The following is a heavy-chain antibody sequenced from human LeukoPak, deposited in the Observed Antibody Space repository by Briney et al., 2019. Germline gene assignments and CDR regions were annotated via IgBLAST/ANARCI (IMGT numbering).Heavy chain of an antibody. J-gene: IGHJ4*02. CDR2: ISDSGGGT. CDR3: AKLPGRAADY. Sequence: GVSLRLSCAASGFTFSSYVMNWVRQAPGKGLEWVSGISDSGGGTYYADSVKGRFTISRDNSKNTLYLQMNSLRAEDTAVYYCAKLPGRAADYWGQGTLVTVSS. V-gene: IGHV3-23*01. CDR1: GFTFSSYV.